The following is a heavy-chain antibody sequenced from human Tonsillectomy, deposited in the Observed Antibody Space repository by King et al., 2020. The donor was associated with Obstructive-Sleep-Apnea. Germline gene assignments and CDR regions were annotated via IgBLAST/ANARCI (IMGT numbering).Heavy chain of an antibody. V-gene: IGHV4-34*01. J-gene: IGHJ4*02. CDR1: VGSFIGHY. Sequence: VQLQQWGAGLLKPSETLSLTCAVYVGSFIGHYWTWIRQSPGKGLEWIGEINSGGSTNYNPSLKSRISMSVDISKNQFSLRLGSVTAADTDMYYCARVGTICGVEPLNYWGQGNLVTVSS. CDR3: ARVGTICGVEPLNY. CDR2: INSGGST. D-gene: IGHD3-3*01.